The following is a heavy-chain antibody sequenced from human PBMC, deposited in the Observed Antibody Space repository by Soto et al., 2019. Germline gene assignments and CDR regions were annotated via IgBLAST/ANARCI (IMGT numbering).Heavy chain of an antibody. CDR2: IHPGDSNI. J-gene: IGHJ6*02. CDR1: GYNFDKYW. D-gene: IGHD3-10*01. CDR3: ARRGGFGVLYGMDV. V-gene: IGHV5-51*03. Sequence: EVQLVQSGAEVKKPGESLKISCKGSGYNFDKYWIGWVRQMPGKGVEWMGIIHPGDSNIRYSPSFQGQVTISADMSIRAASLQWSSLKASDTAMYYCARRGGFGVLYGMDVWGQGTTVTVSS.